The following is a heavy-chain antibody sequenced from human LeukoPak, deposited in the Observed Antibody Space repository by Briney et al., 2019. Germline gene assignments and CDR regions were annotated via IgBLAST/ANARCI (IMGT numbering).Heavy chain of an antibody. J-gene: IGHJ4*02. CDR3: ARHIVYGLEY. V-gene: IGHV3-53*01. CDR2: IYSGGST. Sequence: GGSLRFSCAASGFTASSNYMSWVRQAPGKGLEWVSVIYSGGSTYYADSVKGRFTISRDNSKNTLYLQMNSLRAEGTAVYYRARHIVYGLEYWGQGTLVTVSS. D-gene: IGHD2/OR15-2a*01. CDR1: GFTASSNY.